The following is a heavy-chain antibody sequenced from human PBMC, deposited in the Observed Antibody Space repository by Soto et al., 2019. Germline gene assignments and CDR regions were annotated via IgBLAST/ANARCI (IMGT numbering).Heavy chain of an antibody. V-gene: IGHV4-59*01. CDR2: IYYSGST. J-gene: IGHJ6*03. CDR1: GGSISSYY. Sequence: QVQLQESGPGLVKPSETLSLTCTVSGGSISSYYWSWIRQPPGKGLEWIGYIYYSGSTNYNPSLKRRVTISVDTSKNQFSLKLSSVTAADTAVYYCARRGYISPYYYYYYMDVWGKGTTVTVSS. D-gene: IGHD6-13*01. CDR3: ARRGYISPYYYYYYMDV.